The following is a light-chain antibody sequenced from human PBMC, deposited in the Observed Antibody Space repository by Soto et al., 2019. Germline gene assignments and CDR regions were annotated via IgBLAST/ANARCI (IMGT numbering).Light chain of an antibody. CDR2: DVS. V-gene: IGLV2-14*01. J-gene: IGLJ2*01. CDR3: SSYTSSSTVV. Sequence: QSALTQPASVSGSPGQSSTISCTGTSSDVGGYNYVSWYQQHPGNAPKLMIYDVSNRHSGVSNRFSGSKSGNTASLTISGLQAEYEADYSCSSYTSSSTVVFGGGTKLTVL. CDR1: SSDVGGYNY.